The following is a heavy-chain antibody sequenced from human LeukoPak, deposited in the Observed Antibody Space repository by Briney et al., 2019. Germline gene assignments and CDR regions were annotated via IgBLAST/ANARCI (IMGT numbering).Heavy chain of an antibody. Sequence: PSETLSLTCAVSGGSISSSNWWSRVRPPPGKGLEWIGEIYHSGSTNYNPSLKSRVTISVDKSKNQFSLKLSSVTAADTAVYYCARWGLGYCSGGSCYVFDYWGQGTLVTVSS. CDR2: IYHSGST. CDR1: GGSISSSNW. V-gene: IGHV4-4*02. D-gene: IGHD2-15*01. CDR3: ARWGLGYCSGGSCYVFDY. J-gene: IGHJ4*02.